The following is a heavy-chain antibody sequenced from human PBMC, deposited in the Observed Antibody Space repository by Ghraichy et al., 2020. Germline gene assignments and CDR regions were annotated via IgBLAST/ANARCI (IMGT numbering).Heavy chain of an antibody. CDR1: GGSISSSSYY. Sequence: SQTLSLTCTVSGGSISSSSYYWGWIRQPPGKGLEWIGSIYYSGSTYYNPSLKSRVTISVDTSKNQFSLKLSSVTAADTAVYYCARAQAAAGTYYYYYYMDVWGKGTTVTLSS. D-gene: IGHD6-13*01. CDR2: IYYSGST. V-gene: IGHV4-39*07. CDR3: ARAQAAAGTYYYYYYMDV. J-gene: IGHJ6*03.